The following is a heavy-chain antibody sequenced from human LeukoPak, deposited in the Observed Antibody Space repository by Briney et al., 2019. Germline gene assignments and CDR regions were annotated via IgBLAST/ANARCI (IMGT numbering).Heavy chain of an antibody. CDR1: GGSFSGYY. D-gene: IGHD3-10*01. Sequence: PSETLSLTCAVYGGSFSGYYWSWIRQPPGKGLEWIGEINHSGSTNYNPSLRSRVTISLDMSRNQFSLKLNSVTAADTAVYYCAKSNGYGLVDIWGQGTMVTVSS. CDR2: INHSGST. J-gene: IGHJ3*02. CDR3: AKSNGYGLVDI. V-gene: IGHV4-34*01.